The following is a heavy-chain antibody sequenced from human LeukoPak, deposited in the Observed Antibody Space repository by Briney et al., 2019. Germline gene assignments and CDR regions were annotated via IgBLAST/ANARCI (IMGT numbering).Heavy chain of an antibody. J-gene: IGHJ3*02. Sequence: SETLSLTCTVSGYSISSGYCWGWIRQPPGKGLEWIGSIYHSGSTYYNPSLKSRVTISVDTSKNQFSLKLSSVTAADTAVYYCARNIWFGESADAFDIWGQGTMVTVSS. V-gene: IGHV4-38-2*02. CDR1: GYSISSGYC. CDR3: ARNIWFGESADAFDI. D-gene: IGHD3-10*01. CDR2: IYHSGST.